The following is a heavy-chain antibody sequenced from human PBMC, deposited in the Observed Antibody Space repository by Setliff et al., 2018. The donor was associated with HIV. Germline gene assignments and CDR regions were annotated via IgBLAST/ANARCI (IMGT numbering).Heavy chain of an antibody. CDR2: INHSGST. CDR1: GGSFSGYY. V-gene: IGHV4-34*01. D-gene: IGHD2-15*01. J-gene: IGHJ4*02. Sequence: PSETLSLTCAVYGGSFSGYYWSWIRQPPGKGLEWIGEINHSGSTNYNPSLKSRVTISVDTSKNQFSLKLSSVTAADTAVYYCARGHPYCSGGSCYWVSWGFDSWGQGTLVTVSS. CDR3: ARGHPYCSGGSCYWVSWGFDS.